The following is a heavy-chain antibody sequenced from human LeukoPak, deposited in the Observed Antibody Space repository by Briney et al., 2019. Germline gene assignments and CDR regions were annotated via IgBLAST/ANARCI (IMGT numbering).Heavy chain of an antibody. CDR3: AREGGY. V-gene: IGHV3-7*01. J-gene: IGHJ4*02. Sequence: GGSLRLSCAASGLTFSSYWMSWVRQAPGKGLEWVANIKQDGSEKYYVDSVKGRFTISRDNAKNSPYLQMNSLRAEDTAVYYCAREGGYWGQGTLVTVSS. CDR2: IKQDGSEK. CDR1: GLTFSSYW.